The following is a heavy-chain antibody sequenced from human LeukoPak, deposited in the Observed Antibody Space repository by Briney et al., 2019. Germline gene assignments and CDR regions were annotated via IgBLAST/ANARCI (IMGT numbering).Heavy chain of an antibody. V-gene: IGHV6-1*01. CDR2: TYYRSKWYN. J-gene: IGHJ4*02. CDR3: ARVTTQLLRYVDY. Sequence: SETLSLTCAISGDSVSSNSAAWDWIRQSPSRGLEWLGRTYYRSKWYNDYAVSVKSRITINPDTSKNQFSLQLNSVTPEDTAVYYCARVTTQLLRYVDYWGQGTLVTVSS. D-gene: IGHD2-21*02. CDR1: GDSVSSNSAA.